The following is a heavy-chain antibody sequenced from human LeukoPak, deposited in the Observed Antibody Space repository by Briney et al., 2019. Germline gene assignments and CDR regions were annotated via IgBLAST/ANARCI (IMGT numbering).Heavy chain of an antibody. J-gene: IGHJ6*02. CDR2: ISYDGGNK. Sequence: GGSLRLSCAASGFTFSSYGMHWVRQAPGKGLEWVAVISYDGGNKYYADSVKGRFTISRDNSKNTLYLQMNSLRAEDTAVYYCAKDYRRYYYGMDVWGQGTTVTVSS. CDR1: GFTFSSYG. D-gene: IGHD4-11*01. V-gene: IGHV3-30*18. CDR3: AKDYRRYYYGMDV.